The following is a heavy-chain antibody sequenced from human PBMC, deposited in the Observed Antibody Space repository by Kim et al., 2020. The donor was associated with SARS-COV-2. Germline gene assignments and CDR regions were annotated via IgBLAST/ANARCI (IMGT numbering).Heavy chain of an antibody. Sequence: SETLSLTCSVSGGSINTQYWSWIRQPPGKGLEWIGYVSSSGTTNYNSSLKSRITISLDTSKNQFSLRVTSVTAADTAVYFCARLTTIRGDSFDYWGQGTL. CDR3: ARLTTIRGDSFDY. V-gene: IGHV4-59*11. J-gene: IGHJ4*02. D-gene: IGHD2-21*02. CDR2: VSSSGTT. CDR1: GGSINTQY.